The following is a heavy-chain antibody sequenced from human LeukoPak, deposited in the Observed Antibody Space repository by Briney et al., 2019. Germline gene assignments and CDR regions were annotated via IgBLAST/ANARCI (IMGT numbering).Heavy chain of an antibody. CDR1: GGSVSSHY. Sequence: SETLSLTCTVSGGSVSSHYWTCIRQPAGRGLEWIGRADTSGNTAYNPSLKSRVTISVDTSKNQVSPKVISVSAADTAVYYCARGLSETVDWNYFDYWGQGTLVTVSS. V-gene: IGHV4-4*07. J-gene: IGHJ4*02. CDR3: ARGLSETVDWNYFDY. D-gene: IGHD2-21*01. CDR2: ADTSGNT.